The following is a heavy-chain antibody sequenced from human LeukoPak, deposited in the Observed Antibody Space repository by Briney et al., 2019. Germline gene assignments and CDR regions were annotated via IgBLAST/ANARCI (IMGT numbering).Heavy chain of an antibody. CDR3: TRLGYYYGSGSPNQY. Sequence: GGSLRLSCAASGFTFSGSAMHWVRQASGKGLEWVGRIRSKANSYATAYAASEKGRFTISRDDSKNTAYLQMNSLKTEDTAVYYCTRLGYYYGSGSPNQYWGQGTLVTVSS. J-gene: IGHJ4*02. CDR1: GFTFSGSA. CDR2: IRSKANSYAT. D-gene: IGHD3-10*01. V-gene: IGHV3-73*01.